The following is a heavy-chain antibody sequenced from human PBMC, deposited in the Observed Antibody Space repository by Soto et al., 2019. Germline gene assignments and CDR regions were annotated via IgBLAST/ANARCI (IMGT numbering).Heavy chain of an antibody. D-gene: IGHD6-13*01. J-gene: IGHJ6*02. Sequence: QLQLQESGPGLVKPSETLSLSCTVSGGSITSSFYWGWIRQPPGKGLEWIGSIYGTGYTYYNPSLKGRVTISADTYKTHFSLNLTSVTAADTAVYYCRSSSRYSTDVWGQGATVTVSS. CDR3: RSSSRYSTDV. V-gene: IGHV4-39*02. CDR2: IYGTGYT. CDR1: GGSITSSFY.